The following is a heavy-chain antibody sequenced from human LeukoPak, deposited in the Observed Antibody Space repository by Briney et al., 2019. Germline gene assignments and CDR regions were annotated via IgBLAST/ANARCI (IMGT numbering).Heavy chain of an antibody. J-gene: IGHJ3*02. V-gene: IGHV1-18*01. CDR2: ISANNGKT. Sequence: GASVKVSCKASGYTFTSYGISWVRQAPGQGLEWIGWISANNGKTKYAHNLQGRVAMTTDTSVSTAYMELRSLRSDDTAVYYWARNMTTSGPIDIEDAFDIWGQGTMVTVSS. D-gene: IGHD4-17*01. CDR1: GYTFTSYG. CDR3: ARNMTTSGPIDIEDAFDI.